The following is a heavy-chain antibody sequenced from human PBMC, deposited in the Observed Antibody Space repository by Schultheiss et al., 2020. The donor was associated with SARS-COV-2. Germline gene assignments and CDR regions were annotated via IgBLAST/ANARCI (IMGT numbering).Heavy chain of an antibody. CDR1: GGSISSYY. D-gene: IGHD5-12*01. CDR2: IYYSGST. CDR3: ARGWGYDKYFAY. J-gene: IGHJ4*02. V-gene: IGHV4-59*01. Sequence: GSLRLSCTVSGGSISSYYWSWIRQPPGKGLEWIGYIYYSGSTNYNPSLKSRVTISVDTSKNQFSLKLSSVTAADTAVYYCARGWGYDKYFAYWGQGTLVTVSS.